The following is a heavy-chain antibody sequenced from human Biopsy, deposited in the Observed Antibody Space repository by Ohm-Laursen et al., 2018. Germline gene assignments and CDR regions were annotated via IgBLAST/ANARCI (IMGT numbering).Heavy chain of an antibody. CDR1: GGSIISYY. CDR3: VRGGSGSFPFDY. CDR2: IYSRGGT. V-gene: IGHV4-4*07. D-gene: IGHD3-10*01. J-gene: IGHJ4*02. Sequence: GTLSLTCTVSGGSIISYYWNWIRQPAGKGLEWIGRIYSRGGTKYNPSLKSRVTMSVDTSKNQFSLRLTSVTAADTAVYYCVRGGSGSFPFDYWGPGTLVTVSS.